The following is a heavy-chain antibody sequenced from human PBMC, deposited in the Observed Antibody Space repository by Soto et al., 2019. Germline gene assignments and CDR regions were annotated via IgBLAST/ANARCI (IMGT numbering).Heavy chain of an antibody. CDR1: GGSISSNKW. V-gene: IGHV4-4*02. D-gene: IGHD2-2*01. Sequence: PSETLSLTCAVYGGSISSNKWWSWVRQPPGKGLEWIGEIYHSGNTNYNPSLKSRVTISLDKSKNQFSLKLTSVTAADSAVYYCARDDHIVVVPTSLGAMDVWGQGTTVTV. CDR2: IYHSGNT. CDR3: ARDDHIVVVPTSLGAMDV. J-gene: IGHJ6*02.